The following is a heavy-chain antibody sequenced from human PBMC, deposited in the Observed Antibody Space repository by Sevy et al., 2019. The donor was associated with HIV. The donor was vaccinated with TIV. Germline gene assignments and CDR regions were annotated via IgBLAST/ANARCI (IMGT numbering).Heavy chain of an antibody. CDR1: GFTFSSYW. V-gene: IGHV3-7*01. J-gene: IGHJ6*02. CDR2: IKQDGSEK. CDR3: ARAGITGTMGEYGMDV. Sequence: GGSLRLSCAASGFTFSSYWMSWVRQAPGKGLEWVANIKQDGSEKYYVDSVKGRFTISRDNAKNSLYLQMNSLRAEDTAVYYCARAGITGTMGEYGMDVWGQGTTVTVSS. D-gene: IGHD1-20*01.